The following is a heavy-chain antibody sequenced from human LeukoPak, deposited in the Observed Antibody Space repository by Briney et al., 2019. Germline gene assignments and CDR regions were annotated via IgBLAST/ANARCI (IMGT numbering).Heavy chain of an antibody. V-gene: IGHV4-61*02. D-gene: IGHD2-2*02. J-gene: IGHJ4*02. Sequence: SETLSRNCTVSGGSISSGSYDWSWIRQPAGKGLEWIGRIYTSGSTNYNPSLTSRVTISVDTSKNQFSLKLSSVTAADTAVYYCARGVVVPAAIPFTYFDYWGQGTLVTVSS. CDR1: GGSISSGSYD. CDR3: ARGVVVPAAIPFTYFDY. CDR2: IYTSGST.